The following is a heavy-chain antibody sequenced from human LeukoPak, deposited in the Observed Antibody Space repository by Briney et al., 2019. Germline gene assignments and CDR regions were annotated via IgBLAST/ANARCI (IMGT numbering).Heavy chain of an antibody. CDR2: INPSGGST. V-gene: IGHV1-46*01. J-gene: IGHJ4*02. Sequence: ASVKVSFKASGYTFTSYYMHWVRQAPGQGLEWMGIINPSGGSTSYAQKFQGRVTMTRDTSTSTVYMELSSLRSEDTAVYYCARGDILTGYYSTLSFHYWGQGTLVTVSS. CDR3: ARGDILTGYYSTLSFHY. CDR1: GYTFTSYY. D-gene: IGHD3-9*01.